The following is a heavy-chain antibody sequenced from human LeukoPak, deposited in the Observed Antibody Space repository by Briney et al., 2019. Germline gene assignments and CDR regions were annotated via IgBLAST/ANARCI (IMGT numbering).Heavy chain of an antibody. D-gene: IGHD4-23*01. J-gene: IGHJ4*02. CDR2: IRSKAYGGTT. CDR3: TTLYYGGHYFRYYFDY. Sequence: GGSLRLSCTASGFTFGDYAMSWFRQAPGKGLEWVGFIRSKAYGGTTEYAASVKGGFTISRDDSKSIAYLQMNSLKTEDTAVYYCTTLYYGGHYFRYYFDYWGQGTLVTVSS. V-gene: IGHV3-49*03. CDR1: GFTFGDYA.